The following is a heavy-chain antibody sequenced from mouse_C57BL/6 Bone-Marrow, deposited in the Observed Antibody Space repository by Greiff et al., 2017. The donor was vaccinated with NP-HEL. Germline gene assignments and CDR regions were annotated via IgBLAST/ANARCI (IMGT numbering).Heavy chain of an antibody. CDR3: ARDRDGYDWYFDV. D-gene: IGHD2-2*01. CDR2: IYYSGTI. CDR1: GISITTGNYR. V-gene: IGHV3-5*01. J-gene: IGHJ1*03. Sequence: EVKVEESGPGLVKPSQTVFLTCTVTGISITTGNYRWSWIRQFPGNKLEWIGYIYYSGTITYNPSLTSRTTITRDTPKKQFFLEMNSLTAEDTATYYGARDRDGYDWYFDVWGTGTTVTVSS.